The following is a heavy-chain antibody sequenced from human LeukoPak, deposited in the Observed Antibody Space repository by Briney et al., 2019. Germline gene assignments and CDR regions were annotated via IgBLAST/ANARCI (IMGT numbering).Heavy chain of an antibody. D-gene: IGHD5-12*01. CDR2: IIPIFGTA. J-gene: IGHJ4*02. Sequence: SVKVSCKASGGTFSSYAISWVRQAPGQGLEWMGGIIPIFGTANYAQKFQGRVTITTDESTSTAYMQLSSLRSEDTAVYYCALVATSPDRDYWGQGTLVTVSS. CDR1: GGTFSSYA. V-gene: IGHV1-69*05. CDR3: ALVATSPDRDY.